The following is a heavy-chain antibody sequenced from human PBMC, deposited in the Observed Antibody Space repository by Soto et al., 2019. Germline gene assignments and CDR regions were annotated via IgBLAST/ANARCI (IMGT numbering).Heavy chain of an antibody. CDR3: GRILRNNYHPPDD. Sequence: GPTLVNPAETLTLSCTVSGIPLSHDRVGVSWIRQPPGRALEWLAHIFSNDETSYNTSLKSRLTISKYTSKSQVVLTMADMDPLYTATYYWGRILRNNYHPPDDWGQGTLVIVSS. J-gene: IGHJ4*02. V-gene: IGHV2-26*01. D-gene: IGHD2-2*01. CDR2: IFSNDET. CDR1: GIPLSHDRVG.